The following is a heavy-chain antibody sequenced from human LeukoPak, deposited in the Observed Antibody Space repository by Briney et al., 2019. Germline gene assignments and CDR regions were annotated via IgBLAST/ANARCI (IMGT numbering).Heavy chain of an antibody. CDR3: AKSHLSGFRTVALYYFDY. Sequence: GGSLRLSCAASGFTFSSYAMSWVRQAPGKGLEWVSAISGSGGSTYYADSVKGRFTISRDNSKNTLYLQMNSLRAEDTAVYYCAKSHLSGFRTVALYYFDYWGQGTLVTVSS. D-gene: IGHD1-14*01. V-gene: IGHV3-23*01. CDR2: ISGSGGST. J-gene: IGHJ4*02. CDR1: GFTFSSYA.